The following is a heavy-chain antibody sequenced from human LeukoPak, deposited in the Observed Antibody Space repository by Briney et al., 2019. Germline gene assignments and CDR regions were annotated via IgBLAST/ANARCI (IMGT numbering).Heavy chain of an antibody. J-gene: IGHJ4*02. CDR3: ARDSPDDYYDSSGYYRLDY. V-gene: IGHV3-33*01. D-gene: IGHD3-22*01. CDR1: GFTFSSYG. Sequence: GRSLRLSCAASGFTFSSYGMHWVRQAPGKGLEWVAVIWYDGGNKYYADSVKGRFTISRDNSKNTLYLQMNSLRAEDTAVYYCARDSPDDYYDSSGYYRLDYWGQGTLVTVSS. CDR2: IWYDGGNK.